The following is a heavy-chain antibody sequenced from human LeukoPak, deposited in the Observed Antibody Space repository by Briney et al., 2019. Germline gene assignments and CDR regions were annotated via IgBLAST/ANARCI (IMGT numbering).Heavy chain of an antibody. CDR3: ARGAVKQQLVGTKRKFGAFDI. Sequence: PSETLSLTCAVYGGSFSGYYWSWIRQPPGKGLEWIGEINHSGSPNYNPSLKSRVTISVDTSKDQFSLKLSSVTAADTAVYYCARGAVKQQLVGTKRKFGAFDIWGQGTIVTVSS. D-gene: IGHD6-13*01. J-gene: IGHJ3*02. V-gene: IGHV4-34*01. CDR2: INHSGSP. CDR1: GGSFSGYY.